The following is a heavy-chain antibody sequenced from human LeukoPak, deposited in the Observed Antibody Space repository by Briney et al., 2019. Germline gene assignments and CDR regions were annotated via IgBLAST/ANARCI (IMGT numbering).Heavy chain of an antibody. CDR3: ARLGITAPGMGYFDF. CDR2: IYYSGST. V-gene: IGHV4-59*08. Sequence: SETLSLTCTVSGGSITSYYWNWIRQPPGKGLEWIGYIYYSGSTNYNPSLKSRVTISVDTSNYQFSLKLSSVTAADTAMCYCARLGITAPGMGYFDFWGQGTLVTFSS. CDR1: GGSITSYY. D-gene: IGHD6-13*01. J-gene: IGHJ4*02.